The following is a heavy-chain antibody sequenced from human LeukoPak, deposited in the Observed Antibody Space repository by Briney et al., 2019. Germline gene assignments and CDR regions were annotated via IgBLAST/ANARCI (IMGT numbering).Heavy chain of an antibody. J-gene: IGHJ3*02. Sequence: SETLSLTCTVSGGSISSSSYYWGWIRQPPGKGLEWIGSIYYSGSPYYNPSLKSRVTISVDTSKNQFSLKLSSVTAADTAVYYCARRVYSSGGYGLAFDIWGQGTMVTVSS. V-gene: IGHV4-39*01. CDR2: IYYSGSP. D-gene: IGHD6-19*01. CDR3: ARRVYSSGGYGLAFDI. CDR1: GGSISSSSYY.